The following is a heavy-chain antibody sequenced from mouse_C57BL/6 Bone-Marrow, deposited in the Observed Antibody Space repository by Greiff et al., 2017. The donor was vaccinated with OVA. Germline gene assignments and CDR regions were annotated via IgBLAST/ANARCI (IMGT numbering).Heavy chain of an antibody. CDR1: GFSLTSYA. V-gene: IGHV2-9-1*01. J-gene: IGHJ4*01. CDR2: IWTGGGT. CDR3: ARRGKTTVVGRLNAMDY. D-gene: IGHD1-1*01. Sequence: VHLVESGPGLVAPSQSLSITCTVSGFSLTSYAISWVRQPPGKGLEWLGVIWTGGGTNYNSALKSRLSISKDNSKSQVFLKMNSLQTDDTARYYCARRGKTTVVGRLNAMDYWGQGTSVTVSS.